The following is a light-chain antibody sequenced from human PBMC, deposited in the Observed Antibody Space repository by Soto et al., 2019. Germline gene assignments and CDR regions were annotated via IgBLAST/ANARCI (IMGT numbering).Light chain of an antibody. CDR1: SSDVGGYNY. CDR3: VSYGGSNPVV. J-gene: IGLJ2*01. CDR2: EVS. V-gene: IGLV2-8*01. Sequence: QSVLTQPPSASGSPGQSVTISCTGSSSDVGGYNYVSWYQQHPGKAPKLMIYEVSKRPSGVPDRLSGSKSGNTASLTVSGAQAEEGGDYYGVSYGGSNPVVFGGGTKVTVL.